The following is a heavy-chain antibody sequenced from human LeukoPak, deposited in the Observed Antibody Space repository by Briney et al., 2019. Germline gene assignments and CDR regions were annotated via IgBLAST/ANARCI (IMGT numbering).Heavy chain of an antibody. CDR3: ARVLSSSSGWYGTDY. CDR1: GGSISSYY. Sequence: SETLSLTCIVSGGSISSYYWSWIRQPPGKGLEWIGYVYYSGSTDYNPSLKSRVTISVDTSKNQFSLKLSSVTAADTAVYYCARVLSSSSGWYGTDYWGQGTLVTVSS. CDR2: VYYSGST. J-gene: IGHJ4*02. V-gene: IGHV4-59*12. D-gene: IGHD6-19*01.